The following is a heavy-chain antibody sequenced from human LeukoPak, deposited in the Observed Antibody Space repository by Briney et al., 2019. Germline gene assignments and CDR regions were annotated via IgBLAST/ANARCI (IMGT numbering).Heavy chain of an antibody. CDR3: ARAFHGILTGLAYYFDY. J-gene: IGHJ4*02. D-gene: IGHD3-9*01. V-gene: IGHV3-21*01. Sequence: GGSLRLSCAASGFTFSSYSMNWVRQAPGKGLEWVSSISSSSSYINYADSVKGRFTISRDNAKNSLYLQMNSLRAEDTAVYYCARAFHGILTGLAYYFDYWGQGTLVTVSS. CDR1: GFTFSSYS. CDR2: ISSSSSYI.